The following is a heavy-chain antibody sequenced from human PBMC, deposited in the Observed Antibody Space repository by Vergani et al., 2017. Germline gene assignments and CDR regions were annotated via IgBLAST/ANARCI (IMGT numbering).Heavy chain of an antibody. J-gene: IGHJ6*02. CDR1: GFTFNHYA. V-gene: IGHV3-23*04. Sequence: ELQLVESGGDLVQPGGSLRLSCAASGFTFNHYAMNWVRQAPGKGLEWVSGISGSGGRTYYAGSVKGRFTISRDSSKNTLYLQMNSLSAWDTAVYYWAKANPRNSGYDYLYYYHAMDVWGQGTTVTVSS. D-gene: IGHD5-12*01. CDR2: ISGSGGRT. CDR3: AKANPRNSGYDYLYYYHAMDV.